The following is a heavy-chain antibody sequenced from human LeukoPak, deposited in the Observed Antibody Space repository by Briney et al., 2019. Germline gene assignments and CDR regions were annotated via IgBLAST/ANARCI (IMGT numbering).Heavy chain of an antibody. V-gene: IGHV1-18*01. Sequence: ASVTVSFKASGYTFTSYGISWVRQAPGQGLEWMGWISAYNGNTNYAQKLQGRVTMTTDTSTSTAYMELRSLRSDDTAVYYCARVSNYYYYMDVWGKGTTVTVSS. J-gene: IGHJ6*03. CDR3: ARVSNYYYYMDV. CDR1: GYTFTSYG. CDR2: ISAYNGNT.